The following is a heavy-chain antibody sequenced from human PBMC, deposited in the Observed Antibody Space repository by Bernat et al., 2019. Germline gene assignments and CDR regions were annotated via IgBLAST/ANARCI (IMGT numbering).Heavy chain of an antibody. CDR2: IYTSGST. Sequence: QVQLQESGPGLVKPSQTLSLTCTVSGGSISSGSYYWSWIRQPAGKGLEWIGRIYTSGSTNYKPSPKSRVTISVDTSRKQFSLKLSSVTAADTAVYYCARESKWGGVISRYFDYWGQGTLVTVSS. D-gene: IGHD3-10*01. CDR1: GGSISSGSYY. V-gene: IGHV4-61*02. CDR3: ARESKWGGVISRYFDY. J-gene: IGHJ4*02.